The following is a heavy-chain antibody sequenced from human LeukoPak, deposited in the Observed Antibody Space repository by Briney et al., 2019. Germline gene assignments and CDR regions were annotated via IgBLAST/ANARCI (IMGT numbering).Heavy chain of an antibody. CDR1: GYTFTGHY. D-gene: IGHD3-22*01. V-gene: IGHV1-2*06. CDR3: ARVVYYYDSSGYEY. CDR2: INPNGGGT. J-gene: IGHJ4*02. Sequence: ASVKVSCKASGYTFTGHYMHWARQAPGQGLEWMGRINPNGGGTNYAQKFQGRVTMTRDTSISTAYMELSRLRSDDTAVYYCARVVYYYDSSGYEYWGQGTLVTVSS.